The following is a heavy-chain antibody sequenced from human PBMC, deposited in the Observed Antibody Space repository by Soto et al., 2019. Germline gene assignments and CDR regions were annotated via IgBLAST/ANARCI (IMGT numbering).Heavy chain of an antibody. J-gene: IGHJ6*03. V-gene: IGHV4-59*01. Sequence: SETLSLTCTVSGGSISSYYWSWIRQPPGKGLEWIGYIYYSGSTNYNPSLKSRVTISVDTSKNQFSLKLSSVTAADTAVYYCARGNDYRFYYYMDFWGKGSSVTVSS. CDR3: ARGNDYRFYYYMDF. CDR2: IYYSGST. D-gene: IGHD4-4*01. CDR1: GGSISSYY.